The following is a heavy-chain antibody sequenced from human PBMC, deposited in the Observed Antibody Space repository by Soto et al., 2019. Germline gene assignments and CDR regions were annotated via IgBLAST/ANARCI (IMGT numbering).Heavy chain of an antibody. CDR3: TTLGSHYYYHNFDV. CDR2: IKMKSEGATT. J-gene: IGHJ6*02. CDR1: GFTFSNAW. Sequence: EAQLGESGGGLVTPGGSLRRSCEASGFTFSNAWMNWVRQAPGKGLEWVGLIKMKSEGATTHYAAPVNGRFTISRDDSKKILYLQMSSLKTEDTAVYYCTTLGSHYYYHNFDVWGQGTTVAVSS. V-gene: IGHV3-15*07.